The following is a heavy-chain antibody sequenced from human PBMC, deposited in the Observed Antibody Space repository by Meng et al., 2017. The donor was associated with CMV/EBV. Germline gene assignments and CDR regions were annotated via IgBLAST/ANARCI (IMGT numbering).Heavy chain of an antibody. Sequence: QGDRVQSGAAVTTPGASVKVSCKASGYTFTDYYMRWVRQAPGQGLEWMGILNPSGGSTSYAQKFQGRVTMTRDTSTSTVYMELSSLRSEDTAVYYCAEGDYGDAQVWGQGTLVTVSS. CDR3: AEGDYGDAQV. J-gene: IGHJ4*02. V-gene: IGHV1-46*01. CDR2: LNPSGGST. CDR1: GYTFTDYY. D-gene: IGHD4-17*01.